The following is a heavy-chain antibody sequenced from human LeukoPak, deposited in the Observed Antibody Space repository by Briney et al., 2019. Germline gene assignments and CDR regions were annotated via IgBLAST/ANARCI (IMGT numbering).Heavy chain of an antibody. CDR3: AKHGDKSGVWGSYRSVPDY. D-gene: IGHD3-16*02. Sequence: PGGSLRLSCAASGFTFSSYAMSWVRQAPGKGLEWVSAISGSGGSTYYADSVKGRFTISRDNSKNTLYLQMNSLRAEDTAVYYCAKHGDKSGVWGSYRSVPDYWGQGTLVTVSS. V-gene: IGHV3-23*01. CDR2: ISGSGGST. CDR1: GFTFSSYA. J-gene: IGHJ4*02.